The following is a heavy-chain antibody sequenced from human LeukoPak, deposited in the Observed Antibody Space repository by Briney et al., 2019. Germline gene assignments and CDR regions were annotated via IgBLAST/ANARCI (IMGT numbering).Heavy chain of an antibody. CDR3: AKDEGYGDLLFYFDY. V-gene: IGHV3-23*01. CDR2: ISGGGDST. J-gene: IGHJ4*02. D-gene: IGHD3-10*01. Sequence: PGGSLRLSCAASGSTFRSYGMSWVRQAPGKGLEWVSIISGGGDSTYYADSVKGRFTISRDNSKNTVYLQMNSLRAEDTAVYYCAKDEGYGDLLFYFDYWGQGNVVSVSS. CDR1: GSTFRSYG.